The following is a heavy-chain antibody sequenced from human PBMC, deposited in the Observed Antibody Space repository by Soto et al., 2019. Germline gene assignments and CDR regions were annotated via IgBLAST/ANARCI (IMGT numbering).Heavy chain of an antibody. D-gene: IGHD5-12*01. Sequence: PSETLSLTCTVSGGSISSGGYYWSWIRQHPGKGLEWIGYIYYSGITYYNPSLKSRVTISVDTSKNQFSLKLSSVTAADTAVYYCARDKARRVFDYWGQGTLVTVSS. V-gene: IGHV4-31*03. J-gene: IGHJ4*02. CDR3: ARDKARRVFDY. CDR1: GGSISSGGYY. CDR2: IYYSGIT.